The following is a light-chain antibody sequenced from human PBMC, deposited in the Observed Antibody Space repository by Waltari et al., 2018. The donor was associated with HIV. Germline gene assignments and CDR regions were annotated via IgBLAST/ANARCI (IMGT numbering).Light chain of an antibody. J-gene: IGLJ3*02. V-gene: IGLV3-25*03. CDR3: QSVDSDSSYWV. Sequence: SYELTQPPSVSVSPGQTARITCSGNALPKQYAYLYQQKPGRAPLVIIYKDTERPSGIPERFSGSSSGTIVTLTISGVQAEDEADYYCQSVDSDSSYWVFGGGTKVTVL. CDR1: ALPKQY. CDR2: KDT.